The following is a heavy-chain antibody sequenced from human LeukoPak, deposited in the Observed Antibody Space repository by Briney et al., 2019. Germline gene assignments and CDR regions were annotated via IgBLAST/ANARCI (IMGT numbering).Heavy chain of an antibody. CDR2: ISSSSNTI. CDR3: ARGGSSGSMIY. V-gene: IGHV3-48*01. Sequence: GGSLRLSCAASGFTFSNYSMNWVRQAPGKGLEWVSYISSSSNTIHYADSVKGRFTISRDNAKNSLYLQMNSLRVEDTAVYYCARGGSSGSMIYWGQGTLVTVSS. J-gene: IGHJ4*02. CDR1: GFTFSNYS. D-gene: IGHD3-22*01.